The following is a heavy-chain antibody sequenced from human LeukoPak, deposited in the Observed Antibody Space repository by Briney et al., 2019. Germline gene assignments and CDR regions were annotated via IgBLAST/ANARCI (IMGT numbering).Heavy chain of an antibody. D-gene: IGHD2-2*01. CDR2: MKQDESKT. CDR1: GFSFSNYW. J-gene: IGHJ5*02. V-gene: IGHV3-7*01. Sequence: PGGSLRLSCVASGFSFSNYWMSWVRQAPGKGLEWVANMKQDESKTYYVDSVKGRFTISRDNAKNSLYLQINSLRAEDTAMYYCARDASLYCSGNDCYWAFDRWGQGTLVTVSS. CDR3: ARDASLYCSGNDCYWAFDR.